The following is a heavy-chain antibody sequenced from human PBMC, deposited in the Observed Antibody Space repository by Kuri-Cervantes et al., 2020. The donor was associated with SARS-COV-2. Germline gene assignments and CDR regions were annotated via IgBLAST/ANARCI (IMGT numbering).Heavy chain of an antibody. Sequence: GSLRLSCTVSGGSISGYYWSWIRQPPGKGLEWIGYIYYSGSTNYNPSLKSRVTISVDTSKNQFSLKLSSVTAADTAVYYCARKGLWSGYLNWGQGTLVTVSS. CDR2: IYYSGST. D-gene: IGHD3-3*01. CDR3: ARKGLWSGYLN. CDR1: GGSISGYY. J-gene: IGHJ4*02. V-gene: IGHV4-59*12.